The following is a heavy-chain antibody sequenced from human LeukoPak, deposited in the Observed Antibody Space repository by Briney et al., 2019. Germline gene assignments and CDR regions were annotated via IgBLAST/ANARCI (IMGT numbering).Heavy chain of an antibody. J-gene: IGHJ4*02. D-gene: IGHD6-13*01. V-gene: IGHV4-59*01. CDR1: GASISNYY. CDR3: ARADSSSWFN. CDR2: VSYSGRT. Sequence: SETLSLTCTVSGASISNYYWSWIRQPPGKGLECIGYVSYSGRTNHNPSLKSRVTISVDTSKNQFSLKLNSVSAADTAVYYCARADSSSWFNWGQGTLVTVSS.